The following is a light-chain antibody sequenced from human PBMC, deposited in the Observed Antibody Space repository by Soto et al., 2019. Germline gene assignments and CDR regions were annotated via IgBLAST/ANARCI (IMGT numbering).Light chain of an antibody. CDR3: SSFGGGNKVL. J-gene: IGLJ3*02. Sequence: QSALTQPPSAAGSPGQSVTISCTGTSSDVGGYNFVSWYQQHPGKVPKTVIYEVSKRPSGVPDHFSGSKSGNTASLTVSGLHAEDEADYYCSSFGGGNKVLFGGGTKLTVL. V-gene: IGLV2-8*01. CDR1: SSDVGGYNF. CDR2: EVS.